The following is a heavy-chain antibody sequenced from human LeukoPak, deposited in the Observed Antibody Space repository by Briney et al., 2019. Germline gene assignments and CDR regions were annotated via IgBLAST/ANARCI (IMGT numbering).Heavy chain of an antibody. CDR2: IHYSGST. CDR1: GVSISSSY. J-gene: IGHJ5*02. CDR3: ATGSGFYNWFDP. V-gene: IGHV4-59*01. D-gene: IGHD3-22*01. Sequence: SGTLSLTCTASGVSISSSYWSWMRQPPGKGLEWIGYIHYSGSTNYNPSLKSRVFISVDTSKKQFSLKLSSVTAADTAVYYCATGSGFYNWFDPWGQGTLVTVSS.